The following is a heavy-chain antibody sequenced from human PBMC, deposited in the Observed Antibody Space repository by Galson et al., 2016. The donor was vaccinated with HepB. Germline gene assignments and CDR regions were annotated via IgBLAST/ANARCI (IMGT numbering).Heavy chain of an antibody. CDR2: IYWTDHK. J-gene: IGHJ3*02. Sequence: PALVKPTQTLTLTSTFSGFSLSTSGVGVGWIRQPPGKALEWLALIYWTDHKRYGPSLQIRLTITKDTSKKQVVLTMTNMDPVDTATYFCALTGSYQASDGFDIWGQGTMVTVSS. D-gene: IGHD1-26*01. V-gene: IGHV2-5*01. CDR3: ALTGSYQASDGFDI. CDR1: GFSLSTSGVG.